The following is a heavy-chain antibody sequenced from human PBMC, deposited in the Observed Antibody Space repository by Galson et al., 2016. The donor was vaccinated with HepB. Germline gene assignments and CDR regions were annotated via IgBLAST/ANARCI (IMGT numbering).Heavy chain of an antibody. Sequence: SLRLSCAASGFTFSNYGMHWVRLAPGEGLEWVAVISYGGNSTYYADSVKGRFTISRDNSKNTLYLQMNSLRDEDTAVYFCAKEHSGYFYYYYGLDVWGQGTTVTVSS. CDR2: ISYGGNST. CDR3: AKEHSGYFYYYYGLDV. J-gene: IGHJ6*02. D-gene: IGHD3-22*01. V-gene: IGHV3-30*18. CDR1: GFTFSNYG.